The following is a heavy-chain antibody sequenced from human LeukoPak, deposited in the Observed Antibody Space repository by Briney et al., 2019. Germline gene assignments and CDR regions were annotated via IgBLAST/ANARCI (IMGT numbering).Heavy chain of an antibody. CDR3: ARDLFGQSSGYGMDV. CDR2: INSDGSST. V-gene: IGHV3-74*01. Sequence: GGSLRLSGAASGFTFSSYWMHWVRQAPGKGLVWVSRINSDGSSTSYADSVKGRFTISRDNAKNTLYLQMNSLRAEDTAVYYCARDLFGQSSGYGMDVWGQGTTVTVSS. D-gene: IGHD3-16*01. J-gene: IGHJ6*02. CDR1: GFTFSSYW.